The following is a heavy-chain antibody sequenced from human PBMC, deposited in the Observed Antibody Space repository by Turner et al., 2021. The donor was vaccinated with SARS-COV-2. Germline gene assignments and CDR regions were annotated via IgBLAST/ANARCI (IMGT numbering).Heavy chain of an antibody. CDR3: AKDSSGWYIPT. J-gene: IGHJ5*02. D-gene: IGHD6-19*01. Sequence: QVQLVESGGGLVQPGRSLRLSCAASGFTFSSYGMHWVRQAPGKGLEWVAIISYDGSNKFYADSVKGRFTISRDNSKNTLYLQMHSLRAEDTAVYYCAKDSSGWYIPTWGQGTLVTVSS. CDR1: GFTFSSYG. CDR2: ISYDGSNK. V-gene: IGHV3-30*18.